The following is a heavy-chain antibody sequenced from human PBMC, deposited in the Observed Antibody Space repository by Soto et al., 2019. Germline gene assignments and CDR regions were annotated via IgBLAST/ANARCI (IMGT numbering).Heavy chain of an antibody. Sequence: SETLSLTCAVYGGSFSGYYWSWIRQPPGKGLEWIGEINHSGSTNYNPSLKSRVTISLDTSMNQFSLKLSSVSAADTAMYYCARQATTSWSYWGQGTLVTVSS. CDR2: INHSGST. J-gene: IGHJ4*02. CDR3: ARQATTSWSY. D-gene: IGHD2-2*01. V-gene: IGHV4-34*01. CDR1: GGSFSGYY.